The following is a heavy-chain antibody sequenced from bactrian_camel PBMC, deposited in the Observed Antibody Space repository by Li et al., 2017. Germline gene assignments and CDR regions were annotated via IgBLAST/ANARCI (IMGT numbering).Heavy chain of an antibody. J-gene: IGHJ4*01. V-gene: IGHV3S31*01. Sequence: VQLVESGGGLVQPGGSLRLSCVASGFTFSSNAMSWVRQAPGKGLEWGASSNSDSDGGWTYYGDSVKGRFTISRDNAKNTLYLQMNSLKTEDTAVYYCATGLLADHGLGLGTQVTVS. D-gene: IGHD5*01. CDR2: SNSDSDGGWT. CDR1: GFTFSSNA.